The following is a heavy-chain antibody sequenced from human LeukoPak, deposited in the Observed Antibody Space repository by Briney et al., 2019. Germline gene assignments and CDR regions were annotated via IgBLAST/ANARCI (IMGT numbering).Heavy chain of an antibody. V-gene: IGHV3-33*01. CDR1: GFTFSSYG. Sequence: GGSLRLSCAASGFTFSSYGMHWVRQAPGKGLEWVAVILNDGSQEKYADSVKGRFTISRHNSKNTLFLQMNSLRAEDTAVYYCARDDALGDNALDIWGQGTMVTVSS. CDR3: ARDDALGDNALDI. CDR2: ILNDGSQE. J-gene: IGHJ3*02. D-gene: IGHD3-16*01.